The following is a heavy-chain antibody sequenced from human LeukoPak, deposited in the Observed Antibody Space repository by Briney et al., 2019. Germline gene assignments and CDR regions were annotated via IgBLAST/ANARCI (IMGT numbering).Heavy chain of an antibody. CDR2: IYYSGST. J-gene: IGHJ5*02. D-gene: IGHD1-1*01. V-gene: IGHV4-59*01. CDR3: ARGGNSGSTDNWFDP. Sequence: PSETLSLTCTVSGGPISSYYWSWIRQPPGKGLEWIGYIYYSGSTNYNPSLKGRVTISVDTSKNQFSLKLSSVTAADTAVYYCARGGNSGSTDNWFDPWGQGTLVTVSS. CDR1: GGPISSYY.